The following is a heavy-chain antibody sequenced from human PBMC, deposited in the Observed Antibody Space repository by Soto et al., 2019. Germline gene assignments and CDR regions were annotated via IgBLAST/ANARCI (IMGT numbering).Heavy chain of an antibody. D-gene: IGHD4-17*01. CDR2: IIPIFGTA. CDR1: GGTFSSYA. J-gene: IGHJ3*02. V-gene: IGHV1-69*12. Sequence: QVQLVQSGAEVKKPGSSVKVSCKASGGTFSSYAISWVRQAPGQGLEWMGGIIPIFGTANYAQKFQGRVTXXAXXSTSTAYMELSSLRSEDTAVYYCANDYGGNFAFDIWGQGTMVTVSS. CDR3: ANDYGGNFAFDI.